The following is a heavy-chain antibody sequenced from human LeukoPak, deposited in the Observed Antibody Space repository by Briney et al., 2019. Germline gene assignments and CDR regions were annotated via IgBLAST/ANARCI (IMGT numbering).Heavy chain of an antibody. CDR3: ARGRLRVNYFDY. Sequence: ASETLSLTCTVSGCSMSSGGYYWSWIRQHPGEGLEWIGYIYYSGSTYYNPSLKSRVTISVDTSKNQFSLKLSSVTAADTAVYYCARGRLRVNYFDYWGQGTLVTVSS. CDR2: IYYSGST. D-gene: IGHD2-21*01. CDR1: GCSMSSGGYY. V-gene: IGHV4-31*03. J-gene: IGHJ4*02.